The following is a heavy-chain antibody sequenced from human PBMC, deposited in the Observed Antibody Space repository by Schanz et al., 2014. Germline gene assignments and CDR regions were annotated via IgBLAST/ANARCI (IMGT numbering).Heavy chain of an antibody. CDR2: ITYNGGTI. Sequence: EVQLLESGGGLVQPGGSLRLSCAASGFTFSNYWMTWVRQAPGKGLEWISYITYNGGTIYYADSVKGRFTISRDNSKNLLYLQMNSLRAEDTAVYYCTRDVRLDRRGNWFDPWGQGTLVTVSS. D-gene: IGHD1-1*01. V-gene: IGHV3-23*01. J-gene: IGHJ5*02. CDR1: GFTFSNYW. CDR3: TRDVRLDRRGNWFDP.